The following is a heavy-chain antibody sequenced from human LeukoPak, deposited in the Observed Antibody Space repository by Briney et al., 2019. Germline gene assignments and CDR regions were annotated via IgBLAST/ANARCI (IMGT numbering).Heavy chain of an antibody. Sequence: PSETLSLTCAVYGGSFSGDFWSWIRQSPGKGLEWIGEIKHDGSTTYNPSLESRVTMSVDTSTNQISLEMTSVTAADTAVYYCASRAGTYYYYYMDVWGKGTTVTVSS. D-gene: IGHD6-13*01. J-gene: IGHJ6*03. CDR3: ASRAGTYYYYYMDV. CDR2: IKHDGST. V-gene: IGHV4-34*01. CDR1: GGSFSGDF.